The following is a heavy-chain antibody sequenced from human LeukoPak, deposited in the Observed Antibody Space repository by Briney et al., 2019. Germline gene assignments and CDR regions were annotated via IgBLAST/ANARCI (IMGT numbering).Heavy chain of an antibody. Sequence: VASVTVSCKTFGYTFTSYYVHWVRPAPGQGLEWMGIINPSGGSTSYAQKFQGRVTMTRDTSTSTVYMELSSLRSEDTAVYYCARGRDGYKDFDYWGQGTLVTVSS. CDR2: INPSGGST. CDR3: ARGRDGYKDFDY. V-gene: IGHV1-46*01. J-gene: IGHJ4*02. D-gene: IGHD5-24*01. CDR1: GYTFTSYY.